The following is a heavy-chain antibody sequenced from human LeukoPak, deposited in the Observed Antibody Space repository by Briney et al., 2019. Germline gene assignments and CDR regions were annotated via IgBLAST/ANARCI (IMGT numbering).Heavy chain of an antibody. D-gene: IGHD3-22*01. V-gene: IGHV1-18*01. J-gene: IGHJ4*02. CDR2: ISAYNGNT. CDR1: GYTFTSYG. CDR3: ARASYYYDSSGFPDY. Sequence: GESLQISCKASGYTFTSYGISWVRQAPGQGLEWMGWISAYNGNTNYAQKLQGRVTMTTDTSTSTAYMELRSLRSDDTAVYYCARASYYYDSSGFPDYWGQGTLVTVSS.